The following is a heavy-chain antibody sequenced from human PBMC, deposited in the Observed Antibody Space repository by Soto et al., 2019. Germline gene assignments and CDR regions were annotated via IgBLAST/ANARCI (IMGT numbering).Heavy chain of an antibody. CDR3: ARVVRGVVNWFDP. Sequence: HLVQSGPEVTRPGASITVSCKTSGDTFANFGLSWVRQAPGQGLEGMGWIATYNNNKNYAQKFQGRLTLTTDTSTSTDYMELEGLGYDDTAVYYCARVVRGVVNWFDPWGQGTLVTVSS. CDR2: IATYNNNK. D-gene: IGHD3-10*01. J-gene: IGHJ5*02. CDR1: GDTFANFG. V-gene: IGHV1-18*01.